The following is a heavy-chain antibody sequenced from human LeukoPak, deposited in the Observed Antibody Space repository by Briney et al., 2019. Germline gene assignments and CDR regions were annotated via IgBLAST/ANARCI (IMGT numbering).Heavy chain of an antibody. CDR1: GFTFSSYA. Sequence: GGSLRLSCAASGFTFSSYAMHWVRQAPGKGLEYVSAISSNGGSTYYANSVKGRFTISRDNSKNTLYLQMNSLRAEDTAVYYCARDGITMVRGVMVDWGQGTLVTVSS. J-gene: IGHJ4*02. CDR3: ARDGITMVRGVMVD. CDR2: ISSNGGST. V-gene: IGHV3-64*01. D-gene: IGHD3-10*01.